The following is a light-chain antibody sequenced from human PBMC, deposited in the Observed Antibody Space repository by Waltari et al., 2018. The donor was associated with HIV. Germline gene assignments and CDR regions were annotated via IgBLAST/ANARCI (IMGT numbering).Light chain of an antibody. J-gene: IGLJ3*02. CDR3: GTWDSSLSIGV. CDR1: SSNIGNNY. CDR2: DNN. V-gene: IGLV1-51*01. Sequence: QSVLTQPPSASAAPGQKVTISCSGSSSNIGNNYVSWYQQLPGTAPKLLIYDNNKRPSGIPDRFSGSKSGTSATLGITGLQTGDEADYYCGTWDSSLSIGVFGGGTKLTVL.